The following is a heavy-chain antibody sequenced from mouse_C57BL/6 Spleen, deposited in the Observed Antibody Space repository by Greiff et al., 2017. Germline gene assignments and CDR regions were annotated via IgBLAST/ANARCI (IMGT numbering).Heavy chain of an antibody. Sequence: QVQLQQSGAELAKPGASVKLSCKASGYTFTSYWMHWVKQRPGQGLEWIGYINPSSGYTKYNQKFKDKATLTADKSSSTAYMQLSSLTYEDSAVYYCATSYGSEGYYLDYWGQGTTLTVSS. CDR3: ATSYGSEGYYLDY. CDR1: GYTFTSYW. V-gene: IGHV1-7*01. CDR2: INPSSGYT. D-gene: IGHD1-1*01. J-gene: IGHJ2*01.